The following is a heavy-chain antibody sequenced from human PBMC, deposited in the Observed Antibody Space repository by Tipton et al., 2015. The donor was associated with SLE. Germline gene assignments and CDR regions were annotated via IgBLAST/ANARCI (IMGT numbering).Heavy chain of an antibody. CDR2: IYYSGST. D-gene: IGHD1-26*01. Sequence: TLSLTCTVSGYSISSGYYWSWIRQPPGKGLEWIGSIYYSGSTYYKPSLKSRVTISVDTSKNQFSLKLSSVTAADTAVYYCARRGVGAVKRTFDMWGQGTMVTVSS. CDR3: ARRGVGAVKRTFDM. V-gene: IGHV4-38-2*02. J-gene: IGHJ3*02. CDR1: GYSISSGYY.